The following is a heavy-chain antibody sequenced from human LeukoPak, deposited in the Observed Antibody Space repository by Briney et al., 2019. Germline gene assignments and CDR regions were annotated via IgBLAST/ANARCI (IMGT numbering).Heavy chain of an antibody. CDR3: ARWSSLFGERLGGKDAFDI. CDR1: GGSISSGSYY. J-gene: IGHJ3*02. Sequence: SETLSLTCTVSGGSISSGSYYWSWIRQPAGKGLEWIGRIYTSGSTNYNPSLKSRVTISVDTSKNQFSLKLSSVTAADTAVYYCARWSSLFGERLGGKDAFDIWGQGTMVTVSS. CDR2: IYTSGST. V-gene: IGHV4-61*02. D-gene: IGHD3-10*02.